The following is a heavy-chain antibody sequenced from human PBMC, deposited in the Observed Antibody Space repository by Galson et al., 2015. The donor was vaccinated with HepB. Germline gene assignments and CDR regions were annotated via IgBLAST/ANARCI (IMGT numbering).Heavy chain of an antibody. CDR3: ARAWSSCGPNCHFDSWYFDL. V-gene: IGHV3-21*01. D-gene: IGHD4/OR15-4a*01. CDR2: VSSSSSYI. J-gene: IGHJ2*01. CDR1: GFTFRSHS. Sequence: SLRLSCAASGFTFRSHSMSWVRQAPGKGLEWVSYVSSSSSYIHYSDSVKGRFTISRDNSKQSLYLQMNTLRAEDTAVYYCARAWSSCGPNCHFDSWYFDLWGRGTLVTVSS.